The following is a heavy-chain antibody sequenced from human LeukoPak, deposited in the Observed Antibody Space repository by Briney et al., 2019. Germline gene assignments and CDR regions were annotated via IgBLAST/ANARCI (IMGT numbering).Heavy chain of an antibody. CDR2: ISSSGSTI. D-gene: IGHD1-26*01. Sequence: GGSLRLSCAASGFTFSDYYMSWIRQAPGKGLEWVSYISSSGSTIYYADSVKGRFTISRDNAKNSLYLQMDSLGPEDTAVYYCARDPYSGNYGTYYYYYMDVWGKGTTVTISS. V-gene: IGHV3-11*04. CDR1: GFTFSDYY. J-gene: IGHJ6*03. CDR3: ARDPYSGNYGTYYYYYMDV.